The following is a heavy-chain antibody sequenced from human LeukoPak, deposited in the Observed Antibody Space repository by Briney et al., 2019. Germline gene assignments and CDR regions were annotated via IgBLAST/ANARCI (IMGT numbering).Heavy chain of an antibody. J-gene: IGHJ3*02. CDR2: ISGSGGST. CDR1: GFTFSSYA. V-gene: IGHV3-23*01. CDR3: GKSDSGGYSDAFDI. D-gene: IGHD4-23*01. Sequence: GGSLRLSCAASGFTFSSYAMSWVRQAPGKGLEWVSAISGSGGSTYYADSVKGRFTISRDNSMNTLYLQMNSMRAENTPVYYCGKSDSGGYSDAFDIWGQGTMVTVSS.